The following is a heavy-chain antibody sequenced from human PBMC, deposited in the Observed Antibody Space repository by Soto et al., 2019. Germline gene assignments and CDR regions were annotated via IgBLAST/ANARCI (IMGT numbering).Heavy chain of an antibody. CDR3: AKDVRAAAGSFDY. Sequence: QVQLVESGGGVVQPGRSLRLSCAASGFTFSSYGMHWVRQAPGKGLEWVAVISYDGSNKYYADSVKGRFTISRDNSKNTLYLQMNSLRAEDTAVYYCAKDVRAAAGSFDYWGQGTLVTVSS. CDR2: ISYDGSNK. J-gene: IGHJ4*02. CDR1: GFTFSSYG. V-gene: IGHV3-30*18. D-gene: IGHD6-13*01.